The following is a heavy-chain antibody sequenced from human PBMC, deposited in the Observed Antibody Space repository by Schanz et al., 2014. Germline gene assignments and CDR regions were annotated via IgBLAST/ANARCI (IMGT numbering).Heavy chain of an antibody. CDR1: GFTFSSYD. D-gene: IGHD3-16*01. CDR2: VSRSTPDI. CDR3: AKTSYYSDTRHNDY. J-gene: IGHJ4*02. Sequence: QVQLVESGGGVVQPGRSLRLSCVASGFTFSSYDVFWVRQAPGKGLEGVSYVSRSTPDIYYADSVKGRFTISRDNSKSTLYLQMDSLRAEDTAVYYCAKTSYYSDTRHNDYWGQGTLVTVSS. V-gene: IGHV3-NL1*01.